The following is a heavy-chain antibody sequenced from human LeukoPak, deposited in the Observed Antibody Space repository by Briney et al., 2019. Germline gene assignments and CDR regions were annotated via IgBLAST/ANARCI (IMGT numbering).Heavy chain of an antibody. D-gene: IGHD1-26*01. V-gene: IGHV3-7*01. J-gene: IGHJ4*02. CDR1: GFTFSSYW. CDR2: IKQDGGEK. Sequence: GGSLRLSCAASGFTFSSYWMSWVRQAPGKGLEWVANIKQDGGEKYYVDSVKGRFTISRDNAKNSLYLQMNSLRAEDTAMYYCARDHAGVVGTTGGIDYWGQGTLVTVSS. CDR3: ARDHAGVVGTTGGIDY.